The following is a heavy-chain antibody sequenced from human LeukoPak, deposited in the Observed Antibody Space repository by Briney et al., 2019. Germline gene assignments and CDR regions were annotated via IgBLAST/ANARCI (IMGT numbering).Heavy chain of an antibody. CDR3: AKMEGPYYDFWSGQRMNAFDI. J-gene: IGHJ3*02. CDR1: GFIFSSYG. Sequence: GGSLRLSCAASGFIFSSYGMHWVRQAPGKGLEWVAVIWYDGSNKYYADSVKGRFTISRDNSKNTLYLQMNSLRAEDTAVYYCAKMEGPYYDFWSGQRMNAFDIWGQGTMVTVSS. CDR2: IWYDGSNK. V-gene: IGHV3-33*06. D-gene: IGHD3-3*01.